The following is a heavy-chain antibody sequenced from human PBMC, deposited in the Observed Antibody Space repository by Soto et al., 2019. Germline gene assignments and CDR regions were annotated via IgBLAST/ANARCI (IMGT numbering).Heavy chain of an antibody. CDR1: DFAFSSAW. D-gene: IGHD1-26*01. V-gene: IGHV3-15*07. CDR3: TTDSYSPIVEVRFDY. CDR2: IKSRALGGTT. Sequence: GGSLRLSCAASDFAFSSAWINWVRQAPGKGLEWVGRIKSRALGGTTDFAAPVRGRFAITRDDSRNMVYMQMNNLNTEDTAVYYCTTDSYSPIVEVRFDYWGHGTLVTVSS. J-gene: IGHJ4*01.